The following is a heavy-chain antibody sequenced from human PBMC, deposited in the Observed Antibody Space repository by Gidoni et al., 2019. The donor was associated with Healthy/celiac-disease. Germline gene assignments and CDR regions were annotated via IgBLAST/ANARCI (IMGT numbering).Heavy chain of an antibody. Sequence: EVQLVESGGGLVKPGGSLRLSCAASGFTFSSYSMTWVRQAPGKGLEWVSSISSSSSYIYYADSVKGRFTISRDNAKNSLYLQMNSLRAEDTAVYYCARDQGLEYCSGGSCYSNKIDYWGQGTLVTVSS. V-gene: IGHV3-21*01. CDR3: ARDQGLEYCSGGSCYSNKIDY. CDR2: ISSSSSYI. CDR1: GFTFSSYS. J-gene: IGHJ4*02. D-gene: IGHD2-15*01.